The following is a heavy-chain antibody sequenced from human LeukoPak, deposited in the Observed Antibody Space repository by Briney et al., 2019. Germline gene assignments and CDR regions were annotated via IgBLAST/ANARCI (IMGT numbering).Heavy chain of an antibody. V-gene: IGHV4-39*07. CDR3: ARGKKRGYSYGYYFDY. CDR2: INHSGST. CDR1: GGSISSNSYY. J-gene: IGHJ4*02. Sequence: SETLSLTCTVSGGSISSNSYYWSWIRQPPGKGLEWIGEINHSGSTNYNPSLKSRVTISVDTSKNQFSLKLSSVTAADTAVYYCARGKKRGYSYGYYFDYWGQGTLVTVSS. D-gene: IGHD5-18*01.